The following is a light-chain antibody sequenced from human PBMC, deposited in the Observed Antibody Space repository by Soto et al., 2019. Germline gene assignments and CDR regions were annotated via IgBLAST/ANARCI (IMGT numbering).Light chain of an antibody. CDR2: DVN. V-gene: IGLV2-8*01. Sequence: QSALTQPPSASGSPGQSVTISCTGTSSDVGGYNYVSWYLQHPGKAPQLMIYDVNKRPSGVPDRFSGSKSGNTASLTVSGLQAEDEADYYCSSYAGSNRGVFGGGTKLTVL. CDR1: SSDVGGYNY. CDR3: SSYAGSNRGV. J-gene: IGLJ3*02.